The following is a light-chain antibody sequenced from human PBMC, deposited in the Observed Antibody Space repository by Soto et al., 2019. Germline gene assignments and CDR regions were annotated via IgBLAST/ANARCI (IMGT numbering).Light chain of an antibody. CDR3: HVWDSSSDHYV. Sequence: LTQPPSVSVAPGQTARITCGGNNIGGKSVHWYQQKPGQAPVLVVYDDSDRPSGIPDRFSGSNSGDTATLTIRRVEAGDEADYYCHVWDSSSDHYVFGTGTKVTVL. CDR2: DDS. CDR1: NIGGKS. V-gene: IGLV3-21*02. J-gene: IGLJ1*01.